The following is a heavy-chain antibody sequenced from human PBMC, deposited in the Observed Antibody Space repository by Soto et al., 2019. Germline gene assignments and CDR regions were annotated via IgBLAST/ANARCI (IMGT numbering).Heavy chain of an antibody. J-gene: IGHJ4*02. Sequence: QVQLQESGPGLVKPSGTLSLTCAVSGGSISTSNWWSWVRQPPRKGLGWIGEVSRTGSTNYNRSLESRLTTSVAKSKNQFSLKLTSVTAADTAVYYCARARATMAAAAIFDCWGQGTLVTVSS. CDR2: VSRTGST. V-gene: IGHV4-4*02. D-gene: IGHD6-13*01. CDR3: ARARATMAAAAIFDC. CDR1: GGSISTSNW.